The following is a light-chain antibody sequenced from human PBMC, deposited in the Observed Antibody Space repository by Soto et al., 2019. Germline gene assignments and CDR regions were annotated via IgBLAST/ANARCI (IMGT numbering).Light chain of an antibody. J-gene: IGLJ2*01. V-gene: IGLV2-14*01. Sequence: QSALTQPASVSGSPGQSITISCTGTSSDVGAYNHVSWYQQHPGKAPKLIIHDVSNRPSGVSNRFSASKSGNTASLTISGLQAGDEADYYCSSHASSTVVFGGGTKVTVL. CDR1: SSDVGAYNH. CDR2: DVS. CDR3: SSHASSTVV.